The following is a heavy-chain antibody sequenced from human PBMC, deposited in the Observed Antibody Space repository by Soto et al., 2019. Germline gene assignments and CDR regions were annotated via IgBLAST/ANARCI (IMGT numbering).Heavy chain of an antibody. J-gene: IGHJ4*02. CDR2: MNPNSGNT. Sequence: ASVKVCCKSPGDTFTSYYINWVRQATGQGLEWMGWMNPNSGNTGYAQKFQGRVTMTRNTSISTAYMELSSLRSEDTAVYYCARERTVAGNDYWGQGTLVTVSS. CDR3: ARERTVAGNDY. CDR1: GDTFTSYY. D-gene: IGHD6-19*01. V-gene: IGHV1-8*01.